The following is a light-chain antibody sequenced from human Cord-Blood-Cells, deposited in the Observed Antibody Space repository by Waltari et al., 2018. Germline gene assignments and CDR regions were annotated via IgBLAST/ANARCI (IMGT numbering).Light chain of an antibody. CDR2: YDS. CDR1: NIGSKS. CDR3: QVWDSSSDHWV. V-gene: IGLV3-21*04. J-gene: IGLJ3*02. Sequence: SYVLTQPPSVSVAPGKTARITCGGNNIGSKSLHWSQQKPGQTPVLVIYYDSDRPSGIPERFAGSNSGNTATLTISRVEAGDEADYYCQVWDSSSDHWVFGGGTKLTVL.